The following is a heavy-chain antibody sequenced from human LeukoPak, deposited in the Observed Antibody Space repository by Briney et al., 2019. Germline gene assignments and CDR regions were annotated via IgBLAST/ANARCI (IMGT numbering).Heavy chain of an antibody. CDR1: GFTFSSYG. CDR3: AKDPFEFYSSTSGWFDP. D-gene: IGHD6-6*01. Sequence: GGSLRLSCAASGFTFSSYGMHWVRQAPGKGLEWVAVIRYDGSNKYYADSVKGRFTISRDNSKNTLYPQMNSLRAEDTAVYYCAKDPFEFYSSTSGWFDPWGQGTLVTVSS. CDR2: IRYDGSNK. J-gene: IGHJ5*02. V-gene: IGHV3-33*06.